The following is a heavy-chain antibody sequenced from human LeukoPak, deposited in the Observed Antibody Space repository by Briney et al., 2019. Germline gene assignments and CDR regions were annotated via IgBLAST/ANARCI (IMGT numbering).Heavy chain of an antibody. CDR1: GFTFTDYS. CDR2: ISTVSTYK. Sequence: GGSLRLSCAASGFTFTDYSMKWVRQAPGKGLEWVSSISTVSTYKKYADSAKGRFTISRDNSKNLLYLQMSSLSAEHTAVYYCTRDGSGFFHYYYMDVWGKGTTVTVSS. D-gene: IGHD6-25*01. J-gene: IGHJ6*03. V-gene: IGHV3-21*01. CDR3: TRDGSGFFHYYYMDV.